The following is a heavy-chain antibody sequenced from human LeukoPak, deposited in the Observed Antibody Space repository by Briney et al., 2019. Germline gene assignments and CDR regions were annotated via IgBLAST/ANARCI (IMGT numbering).Heavy chain of an antibody. CDR2: ISGSGVNT. J-gene: IGHJ3*02. CDR3: PRPQVNDYGDCGI. D-gene: IGHD4-17*01. V-gene: IGHV3-23*01. CDR1: AFTFSSYA. Sequence: GRSLRLSCSASAFTFSSYAMTWVRQAPGKGLEGVSIISGSGVNTDYADSVKGRFTISRDNSKNTVHLQMNSLRAEDTAVYYCPRPQVNDYGDCGIWGQGTMVAASS.